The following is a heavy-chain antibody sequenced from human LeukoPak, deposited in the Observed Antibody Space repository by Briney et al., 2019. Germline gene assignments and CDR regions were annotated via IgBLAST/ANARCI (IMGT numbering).Heavy chain of an antibody. CDR1: GFTFSCYW. V-gene: IGHV3-7*01. Sequence: GGSLRLSCAASGFTFSCYWMSWVRQAPGKGLEWVANIKQDGSEKYYVDSVKGRFTISRDNAKNSLYLQMNSLRAEDTAVYYCASSVRAYGYYYVDDYWGQGTLVTVSS. CDR3: ASSVRAYGYYYVDDY. D-gene: IGHD3-22*01. CDR2: IKQDGSEK. J-gene: IGHJ4*02.